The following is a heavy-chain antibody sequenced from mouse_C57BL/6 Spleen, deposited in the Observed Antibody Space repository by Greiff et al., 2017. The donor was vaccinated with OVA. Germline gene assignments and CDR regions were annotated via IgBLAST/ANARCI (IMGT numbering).Heavy chain of an antibody. CDR3: AREGGYGSSYQAWFAY. D-gene: IGHD1-1*01. J-gene: IGHJ3*01. CDR2: IDPSDSYT. V-gene: IGHV1-59*01. Sequence: VQLQQPGAELVRPGTSVKLSCKASGYTFTSYWMHWVKQRPGQGLEWIGVIDPSDSYTNYNQKFKGKATLTVDTSSSTAYMQLSSLTSEDSAVYYCAREGGYGSSYQAWFAYWGQGTLVTVSA. CDR1: GYTFTSYW.